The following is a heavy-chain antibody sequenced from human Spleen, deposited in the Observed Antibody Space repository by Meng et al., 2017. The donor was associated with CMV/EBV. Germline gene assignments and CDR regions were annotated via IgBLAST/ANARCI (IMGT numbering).Heavy chain of an antibody. CDR1: EFTFSSHA. Sequence: GGSLRLSCVASEFTFSSHAMEWVRQAPGKGLEWVAVISSDVSYKYYADPVKGRFTIFRDNSRNTLYLQMNSLRPEDTAVYFCARDSREGIPNYWGQGTLVTVSS. CDR3: ARDSREGIPNY. CDR2: ISSDVSYK. D-gene: IGHD2-2*01. J-gene: IGHJ4*02. V-gene: IGHV3-30*04.